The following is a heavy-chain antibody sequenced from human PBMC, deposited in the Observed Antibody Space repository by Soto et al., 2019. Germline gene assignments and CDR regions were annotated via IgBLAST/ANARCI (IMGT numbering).Heavy chain of an antibody. D-gene: IGHD6-13*01. CDR1: GGSISSGDYY. V-gene: IGHV4-30-4*01. CDR3: ARSIAAAGIFVWFDP. J-gene: IGHJ5*02. Sequence: SETLSLTCTVSGGSISSGDYYWSWIRQPPGKGLEWIGYIYYSGSTYYNPSLKSRVTISVDTSKNQFSLKLSSVTAADTAVYYCARSIAAAGIFVWFDPWGQGTLVTVSS. CDR2: IYYSGST.